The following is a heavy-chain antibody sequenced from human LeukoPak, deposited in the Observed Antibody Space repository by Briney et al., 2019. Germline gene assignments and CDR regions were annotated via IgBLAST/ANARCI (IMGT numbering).Heavy chain of an antibody. V-gene: IGHV3-33*01. CDR1: GFAFSTYA. Sequence: GRSLRLSCAASGFAFSTYAMHWVRQAPGKGLEWVALIWHDGSNKFYSNSVRGRFTISRDNSKNTVYLQMNNLRPEDTAVYYCAIEIFGSGTYPVFWGQGTLVTVSS. CDR2: IWHDGSNK. CDR3: AIEIFGSGTYPVF. J-gene: IGHJ4*02. D-gene: IGHD3-10*01.